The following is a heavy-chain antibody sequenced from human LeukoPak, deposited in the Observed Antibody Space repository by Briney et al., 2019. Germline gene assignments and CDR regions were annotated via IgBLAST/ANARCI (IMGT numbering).Heavy chain of an antibody. V-gene: IGHV3-11*01. J-gene: IGHJ5*02. CDR1: GFTFSDYN. Sequence: GGSLRLSCAASGFTFSDYNMRWIRQAPGKGLEWVSSISRSGSTIYYADSVKGRFTISRDNAKNSLYLQMNSLRAEDTAVYYCARDYYGSGSYYWFDPWGQGTLVTVSS. D-gene: IGHD3-10*01. CDR3: ARDYYGSGSYYWFDP. CDR2: ISRSGSTI.